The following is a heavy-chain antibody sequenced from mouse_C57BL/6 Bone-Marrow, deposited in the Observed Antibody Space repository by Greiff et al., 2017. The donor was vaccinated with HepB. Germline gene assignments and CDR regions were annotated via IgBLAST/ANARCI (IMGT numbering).Heavy chain of an antibody. D-gene: IGHD2-4*01. V-gene: IGHV5-17*01. J-gene: IGHJ4*01. Sequence: DVKLVESGGGLVKPGGSLKLSCAASGFTFSDYGMHWVRQAPEKGLEWVAYISSGSSTIYYADTVKGRFTISRDNTKNTLLLQMTSLRSEDTAMYYCARRYDYDYAMDYWRQGTSVTVSS. CDR1: GFTFSDYG. CDR3: ARRYDYDYAMDY. CDR2: ISSGSSTI.